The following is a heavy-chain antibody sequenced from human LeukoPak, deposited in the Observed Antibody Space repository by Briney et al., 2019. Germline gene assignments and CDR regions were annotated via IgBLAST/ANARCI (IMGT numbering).Heavy chain of an antibody. CDR2: IYYSGST. CDR1: GVSISSSSYY. CDR3: ARQIVVVTANWFDP. J-gene: IGHJ5*02. D-gene: IGHD2-21*02. Sequence: PSETLSLTCTVSGVSISSSSYYWGWIRQPPGKGLEWIGSIYYSGSTYYNPSLKSRVTISVDTSKNQFSLKLSSVTAADTAVYYCARQIVVVTANWFDPWGQGTLVTVSS. V-gene: IGHV4-39*07.